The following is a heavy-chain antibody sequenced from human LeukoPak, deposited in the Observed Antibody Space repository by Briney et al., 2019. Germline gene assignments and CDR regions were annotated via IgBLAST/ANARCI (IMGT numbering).Heavy chain of an antibody. CDR3: GREGIAAARYYYYGMDV. CDR2: IYTSGST. J-gene: IGHJ6*02. V-gene: IGHV4-4*07. CDR1: GGSISSYY. Sequence: SETLSLTCTVSGGSISSYYWSWLRQPAGKGLEWIGRIYTSGSTNYNPSLKSRVTMSVDTSKNQFSLKLSSVTAADTAVYYCGREGIAAARYYYYGMDVWGQGTTVTVSS. D-gene: IGHD6-13*01.